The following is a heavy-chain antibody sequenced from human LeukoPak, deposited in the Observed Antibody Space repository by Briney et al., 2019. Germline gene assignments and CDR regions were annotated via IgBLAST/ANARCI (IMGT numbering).Heavy chain of an antibody. D-gene: IGHD6-13*01. CDR2: VTGDGKTT. V-gene: IGHV3-23*01. J-gene: IGHJ3*01. Sequence: GGSLRLSCAASGFTFRSYAMSWVRQAPGKGLEWVSSVTGDGKTTFYADSVKGRFSVSRDNSRNTLFLTMNSLRVEDTALYYCAKDYLGQLVMFDVWGLGTMVTVSS. CDR3: AKDYLGQLVMFDV. CDR1: GFTFRSYA.